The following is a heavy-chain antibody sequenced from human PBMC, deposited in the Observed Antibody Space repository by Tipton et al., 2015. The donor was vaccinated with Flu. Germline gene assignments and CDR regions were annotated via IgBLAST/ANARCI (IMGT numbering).Heavy chain of an antibody. Sequence: GLVKPSETLSLTCTVSGGSISSYFWTYIRQPAGGGLEWIGRMYTSGTTKYNPSLKSRVTMSVDTTKNQFSLKLSSVTAADTAVYYCARAGSGWCLFINWGQGTLVTVSS. J-gene: IGHJ4*02. D-gene: IGHD6-19*01. CDR1: GGSISSYF. V-gene: IGHV4-4*07. CDR2: MYTSGTT. CDR3: ARAGSGWCLFIN.